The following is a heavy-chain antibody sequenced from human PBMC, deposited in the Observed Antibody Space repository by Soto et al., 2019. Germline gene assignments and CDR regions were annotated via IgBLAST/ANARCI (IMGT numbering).Heavy chain of an antibody. J-gene: IGHJ4*02. D-gene: IGHD3-22*01. CDR3: ARSTHSSADY. CDR2: IKPDGSEQ. CDR1: GFTFSLYW. Sequence: EVQLVESGGTLVQPGGSLRLSCAGSGFTFSLYWMSWVRQAQGKGLEWVAHIKPDGSEQFYVDSVRGRFTVSRDSAKNSMYLQMNSLRGEDAAVYYCARSTHSSADYWGQGTLVAVSA. V-gene: IGHV3-7*05.